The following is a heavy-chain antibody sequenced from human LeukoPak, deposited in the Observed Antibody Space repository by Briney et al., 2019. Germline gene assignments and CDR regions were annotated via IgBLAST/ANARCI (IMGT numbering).Heavy chain of an antibody. CDR3: ARGRWLSSGYDY. CDR2: INHSGST. Sequence: SETLSLTCAVYGASFSGYYWSWIRQPPGKGLEWIGVINHSGSTNYNPSLKSRVTISVDTSKNQFSLKLSTVTAADTAVYYCARGRWLSSGYDYWGQGTLVTVSS. D-gene: IGHD3-22*01. CDR1: GASFSGYY. V-gene: IGHV4-34*01. J-gene: IGHJ4*02.